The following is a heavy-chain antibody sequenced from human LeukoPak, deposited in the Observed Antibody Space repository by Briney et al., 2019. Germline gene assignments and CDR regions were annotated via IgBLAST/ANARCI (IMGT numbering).Heavy chain of an antibody. CDR2: ISYDGSNK. V-gene: IGHV3-30*18. Sequence: GGSLRLSCAASGFTFSSYGMHWVRQAPGKGLEWVAVISYDGSNKYYADSVKGRFTISRDNSKNTLYLQMNSLRAEDTAVYYCAKATYGDPPGAFDIWGQGTMVTVSS. D-gene: IGHD4-17*01. J-gene: IGHJ3*02. CDR3: AKATYGDPPGAFDI. CDR1: GFTFSSYG.